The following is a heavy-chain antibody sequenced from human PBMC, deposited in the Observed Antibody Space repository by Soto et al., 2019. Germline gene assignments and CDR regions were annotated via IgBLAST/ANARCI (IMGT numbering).Heavy chain of an antibody. J-gene: IGHJ6*02. CDR3: AGTQLCSGNSCPPNFYYYYGMDV. CDR1: GGTFSSYA. CDR2: IIPIFGIA. Sequence: QMQLVQSGAEVKKPGSSVKVSCKASGGTFSSYAISWARQAPGQGLEWMGGIIPIFGIANYAQKFQGRVTLTADESTSTAYMELSSLRSDDTAVYYCAGTQLCSGNSCPPNFYYYYGMDVWGQGTTVTVSS. D-gene: IGHD2-2*01. V-gene: IGHV1-69*01.